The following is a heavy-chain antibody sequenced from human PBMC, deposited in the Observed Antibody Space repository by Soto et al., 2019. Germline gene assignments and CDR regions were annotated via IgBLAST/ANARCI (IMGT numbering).Heavy chain of an antibody. CDR2: MNPDSGNT. V-gene: IGHV1-8*01. Sequence: QEQLVQSGAEVKKPGAPVKVSCKASGYTFSNYNINWLRQASGQVLEWMGWMNPDSGNTGYAEKFQGRVTMTRNSSISTAYMELSGLRSEYTAVYYCAREAASVPSFYYHYMDVWGKGTTVTVSS. D-gene: IGHD3-10*01. J-gene: IGHJ6*03. CDR3: AREAASVPSFYYHYMDV. CDR1: GYTFSNYN.